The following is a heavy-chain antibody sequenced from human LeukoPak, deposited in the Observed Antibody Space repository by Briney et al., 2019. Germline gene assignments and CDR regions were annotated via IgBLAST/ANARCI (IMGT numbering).Heavy chain of an antibody. CDR2: INAYNGRT. CDR3: ARDQGVYYDSTGYVFDN. D-gene: IGHD3-22*01. J-gene: IGHJ4*02. Sequence: PLASVKVSCKASGYTFTSYFIHWVRQAPGQGLEWMGWINAYNGRTRYAENFQGRVTLTTDTSTSTAYMELRNLRSDDTALYYCARDQGVYYDSTGYVFDNWGQGTLVTVSS. V-gene: IGHV1-18*04. CDR1: GYTFTSYF.